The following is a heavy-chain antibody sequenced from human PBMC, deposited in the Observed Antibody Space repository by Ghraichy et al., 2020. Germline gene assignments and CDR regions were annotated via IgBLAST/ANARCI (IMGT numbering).Heavy chain of an antibody. CDR2: ISSRSDT. Sequence: GSLRLSCAASGFNFNTYGMNWVRQAPGKGLEWISHISSRSDTFYADSVKGRFTISRDNAKDSLYLQMNSLRDEDTAVYYCASRYCSSTSCHYMDVWGKGTTVNVSS. V-gene: IGHV3-48*02. J-gene: IGHJ6*03. CDR1: GFNFNTYG. CDR3: ASRYCSSTSCHYMDV. D-gene: IGHD2-2*01.